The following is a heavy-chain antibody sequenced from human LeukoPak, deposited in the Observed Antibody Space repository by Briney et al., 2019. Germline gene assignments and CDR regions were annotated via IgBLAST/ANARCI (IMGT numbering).Heavy chain of an antibody. V-gene: IGHV4-59*08. CDR3: ARLPTGFPNWFDP. Sequence: SETLSLTCTVSGGSMSRYYWSWIRQPPGKGLEWLGYIFYSGGTHYNPSLKSRVTISVDTSKNQFSLKLSSVTAADTAVYYCARLPTGFPNWFDPWGQGTLVTVSS. D-gene: IGHD2-8*02. J-gene: IGHJ5*02. CDR1: GGSMSRYY. CDR2: IFYSGGT.